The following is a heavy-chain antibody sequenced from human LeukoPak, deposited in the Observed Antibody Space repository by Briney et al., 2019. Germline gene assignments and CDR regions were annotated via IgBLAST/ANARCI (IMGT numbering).Heavy chain of an antibody. CDR2: ISAYNGNT. CDR1: GYTFTSYG. CDR3: ARIDIVVVPANWFDP. V-gene: IGHV1-18*01. D-gene: IGHD2-2*01. J-gene: IGHJ5*02. Sequence: ASVKASCKASGYTFTSYGISWVRQAPGQGLEWMGWISAYNGNTNYAQKLQGRVTMTTDTSTSTAYMELRSLRSDDTAVYYCARIDIVVVPANWFDPWGQGTLVTVSS.